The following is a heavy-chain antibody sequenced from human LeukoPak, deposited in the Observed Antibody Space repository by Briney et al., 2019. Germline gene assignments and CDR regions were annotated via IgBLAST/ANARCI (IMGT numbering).Heavy chain of an antibody. J-gene: IGHJ5*02. CDR3: ARDPNYDFWSGYPIRGNWFDP. Sequence: GASVKVSCKASGYTFTGYYMHWVRQAPGQGLEWMGGIIPIFGTANYAQKFQGRVTITADESTSTAYMELSSLRSEDTAVYYCARDPNYDFWSGYPIRGNWFDPWGQGTLVTVSS. CDR1: GYTFTGYY. D-gene: IGHD3-3*01. CDR2: IIPIFGTA. V-gene: IGHV1-69*13.